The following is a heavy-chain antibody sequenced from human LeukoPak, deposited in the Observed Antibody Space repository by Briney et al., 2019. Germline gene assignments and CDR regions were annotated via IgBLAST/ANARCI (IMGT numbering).Heavy chain of an antibody. CDR2: INPSGGST. J-gene: IGHJ4*02. D-gene: IGHD6-13*01. Sequence: ASVKVSCKASGYTFTSYYMHWVRQAPGQGLEWMGIINPSGGSTSYAQKFQGRVTMTRDTSTSTVYMELSSLRSEDTAVYYCARTYSSSWYGNLYFDYWGQGTLVTVSS. CDR3: ARTYSSSWYGNLYFDY. CDR1: GYTFTSYY. V-gene: IGHV1-46*01.